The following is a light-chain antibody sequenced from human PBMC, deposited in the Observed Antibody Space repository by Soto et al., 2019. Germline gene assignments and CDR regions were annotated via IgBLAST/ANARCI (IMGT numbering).Light chain of an antibody. V-gene: IGLV1-44*01. CDR1: SSNIGSNT. Sequence: QSVLTQPPSASGTPGQRVTISCSGSSSNIGSNTVNWYQQLPGTAPKLLIYSNNQRPSGVPSRFSGSKSGTSASLAISGLQYDDEADYYCAAWDDSLNGWVFGGGTKLTVL. J-gene: IGLJ3*02. CDR2: SNN. CDR3: AAWDDSLNGWV.